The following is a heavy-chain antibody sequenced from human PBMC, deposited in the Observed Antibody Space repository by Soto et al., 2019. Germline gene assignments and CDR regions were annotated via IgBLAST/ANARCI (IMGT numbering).Heavy chain of an antibody. CDR1: GGSVSNSNYY. D-gene: IGHD2-8*01. V-gene: IGHV4-39*01. J-gene: IGHJ4*02. CDR2: VYYRGRS. CDR3: VSQRTSVLTQAYFDY. Sequence: SETLSLTCTVSGGSVSNSNYYWGWIRQSPGKGLEWIGSVYYRGRSYSKSSVKSRVTISVDTSKNQFSLNLNSVTASDTAVYYCVSQRTSVLTQAYFDYWGPGALVTVSS.